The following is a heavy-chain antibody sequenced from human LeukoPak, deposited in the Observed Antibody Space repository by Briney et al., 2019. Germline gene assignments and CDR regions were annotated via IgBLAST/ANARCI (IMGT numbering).Heavy chain of an antibody. CDR2: ISYDGSNK. V-gene: IGHV3-30-3*01. J-gene: IGHJ4*02. Sequence: GGSLRLSCAASGFTFSSHVMHWVRQAPGKGLEWVAVISYDGSNKYYADSVKGRFTISRDNSKNTLYLQMNSLRAEDTAVYYCARGGRYYDSSGYYSTLDDFDYWGQGTLVTVSS. CDR1: GFTFSSHV. CDR3: ARGGRYYDSSGYYSTLDDFDY. D-gene: IGHD3-22*01.